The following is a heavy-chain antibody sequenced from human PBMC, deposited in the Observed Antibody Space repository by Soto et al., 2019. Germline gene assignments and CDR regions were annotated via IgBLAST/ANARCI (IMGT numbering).Heavy chain of an antibody. CDR2: IWYDGTQK. V-gene: IGHV3-33*01. CDR1: GFTFSHYT. CDR3: ARAGGTTVTGLWHFDS. D-gene: IGHD4-17*01. Sequence: GGSLRLSCETSGFTFSHYTMHWVRQAPGKGLEWVAVIWYDGTQKYYADSVKGRFIISRDNSKKTLYLEMNSLRAEDTAVYYCARAGGTTVTGLWHFDSWGQGTLVTVSS. J-gene: IGHJ4*02.